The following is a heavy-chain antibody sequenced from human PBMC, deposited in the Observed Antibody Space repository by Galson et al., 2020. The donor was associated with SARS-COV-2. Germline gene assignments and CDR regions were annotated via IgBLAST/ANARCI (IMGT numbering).Heavy chain of an antibody. V-gene: IGHV1-69*13. CDR2: INPIFGTT. Sequence: SVKVYCTASGGTFSTNVINWPRQTPAQAHDWMGVINPIFGTTNYAQKFQGRVTITADESTSTAYMELSRLGSEDTAVYFCGRGEEIVGDIDDVFDIWGQGTMVTVSS. CDR1: GGTFSTNV. D-gene: IGHD1-26*01. J-gene: IGHJ3*02. CDR3: GRGEEIVGDIDDVFDI.